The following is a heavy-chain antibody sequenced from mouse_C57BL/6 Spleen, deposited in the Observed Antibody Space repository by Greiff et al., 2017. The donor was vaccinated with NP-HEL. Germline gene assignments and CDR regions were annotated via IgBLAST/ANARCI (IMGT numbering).Heavy chain of an antibody. CDR2: ISSGGDYI. J-gene: IGHJ1*03. CDR3: TRAYGSSHWYFDV. Sequence: EVQLVESGEGLVKPGGSLKLSCAASGFTFSSYAMSWVRQTPEKRLEWVAYISSGGDYIYYADTVKGRFTISRDNARNTLYLQMSSLKSEDTAMYYCTRAYGSSHWYFDVWGTGTTVTVSS. CDR1: GFTFSSYA. V-gene: IGHV5-9-1*02. D-gene: IGHD1-1*01.